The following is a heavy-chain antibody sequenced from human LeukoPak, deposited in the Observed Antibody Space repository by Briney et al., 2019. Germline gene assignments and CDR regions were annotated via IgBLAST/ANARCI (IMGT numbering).Heavy chain of an antibody. V-gene: IGHV1-18*01. J-gene: IGHJ1*01. CDR1: GYTFTSYG. D-gene: IGHD6-19*01. CDR3: ARGGPSYSSGWYLYFQH. Sequence: AAVKLSCKASGYTFTSYGISWVRQAPGQRLEWMGWISAYNGNTNYAQKLQGRVTITTDTSTSTAYMELRSLRSDDTAVYYCARGGPSYSSGWYLYFQHWGQGTLDTVSS. CDR2: ISAYNGNT.